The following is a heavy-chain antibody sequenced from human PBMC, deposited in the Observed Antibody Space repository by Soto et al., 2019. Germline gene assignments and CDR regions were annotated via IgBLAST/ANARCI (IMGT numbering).Heavy chain of an antibody. D-gene: IGHD5-18*01. J-gene: IGHJ5*02. CDR1: GFTFDDYA. V-gene: IGHV3-9*01. Sequence: EVQLVESGGGLVQPGRSLRLSCAASGFTFDDYAMHWVRQAPGKGLEWVSGISWNSGSIGYADSVKGRFTISRDNAKNSLYLQMNSLRAEDTALYYCATGQGYSYGRGWFGTWGQGTLVTVSS. CDR3: ATGQGYSYGRGWFGT. CDR2: ISWNSGSI.